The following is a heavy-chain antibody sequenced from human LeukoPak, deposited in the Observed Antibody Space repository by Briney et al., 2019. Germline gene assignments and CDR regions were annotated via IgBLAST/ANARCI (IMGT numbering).Heavy chain of an antibody. CDR1: GFTFSSYW. CDR3: ARAPSEIGGYYPEYFRH. J-gene: IGHJ1*01. CDR2: IKSDGST. V-gene: IGHV3-74*01. D-gene: IGHD3-22*01. Sequence: GGSLRLSCAASGFTFSSYWMRWVRQAPGKGMVWVSRIKSDGSTNCADSVKGRFTISRDNAKNTVSLQMNSLRAEDTGVYYCARAPSEIGGYYPEYFRHWGQGTLVTVSS.